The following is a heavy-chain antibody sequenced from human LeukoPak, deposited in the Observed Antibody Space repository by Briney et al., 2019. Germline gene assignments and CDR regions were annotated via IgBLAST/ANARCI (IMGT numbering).Heavy chain of an antibody. CDR2: ISAYNGNT. CDR1: GYTFTSYG. CDR3: ARDTEYSSSWYGDNWFDP. V-gene: IGHV1-18*01. J-gene: IGHJ5*02. D-gene: IGHD6-13*01. Sequence: ASVKVSCKASGYTFTSYGISWVRQAPGQGLEWMGWISAYNGNTNYVQKLQGRVTMTTDTSTSTAYMELRSLRSDDTAVYYCARDTEYSSSWYGDNWFDPWGQGTLVTVSS.